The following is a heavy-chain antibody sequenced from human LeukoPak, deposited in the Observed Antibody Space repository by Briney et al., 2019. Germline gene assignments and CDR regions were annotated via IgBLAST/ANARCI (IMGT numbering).Heavy chain of an antibody. J-gene: IGHJ6*03. V-gene: IGHV4-59*01. CDR2: IYYSGST. D-gene: IGHD6-13*01. CDR3: ARGGSSSWYDYYYYYMDV. Sequence: SETLSLTCTVSGGSISSYYWSWIRKPPGKGLEWIGYIYYSGSTNYNPSLKSRVTISVDTSKNQFSLKLSSVTAADTAVYYCARGGSSSWYDYYYYYMDVWGKGTTVTVSS. CDR1: GGSISSYY.